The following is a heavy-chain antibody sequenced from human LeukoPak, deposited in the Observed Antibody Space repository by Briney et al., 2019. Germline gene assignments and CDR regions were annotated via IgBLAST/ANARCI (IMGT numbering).Heavy chain of an antibody. CDR2: LYYSGTT. D-gene: IGHD3-9*01. J-gene: IGHJ4*02. V-gene: IGHV4-39*07. CDR1: GDSISSGNYY. Sequence: SETLSLTCSVSGDSISSGNYYWGWIRQPPGKGLEWIGNLYYSGTTYYNPSFKSRVTISVDTPKNQFSLKLSSVTAADTAVYYCARAQGHVLRYFDWLLGGVYFDYWGQGTLVTVSS. CDR3: ARAQGHVLRYFDWLLGGVYFDY.